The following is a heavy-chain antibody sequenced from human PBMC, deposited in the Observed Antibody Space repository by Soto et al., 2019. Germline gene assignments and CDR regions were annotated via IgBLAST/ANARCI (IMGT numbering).Heavy chain of an antibody. V-gene: IGHV2-5*02. CDR1: GFSLSTTGVG. J-gene: IGHJ5*02. D-gene: IGHD3-10*01. CDR3: AQRLREYGLGREGANYFDP. Sequence: QITLKESGPTLVRPTQTLTLTCTFSGFSLSTTGVGVGWIRQPPGKALEWLALIYWDDDKRYSPSLKSRLTITKVTSKSEVILTMADKDPVDTATYCGAQRLREYGLGREGANYFDPWGQGTLVTVSS. CDR2: IYWDDDK.